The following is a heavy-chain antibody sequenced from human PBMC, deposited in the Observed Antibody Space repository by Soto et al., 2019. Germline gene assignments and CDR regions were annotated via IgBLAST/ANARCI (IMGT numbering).Heavy chain of an antibody. CDR2: ISAYNGNT. CDR3: ARYGGYDVGYYYGMDV. CDR1: GYTFTSYG. V-gene: IGHV1-18*01. J-gene: IGHJ6*02. D-gene: IGHD5-12*01. Sequence: QVQLVQSGAEVKKPGASVKVSCKASGYTFTSYGISWVRQAPGQGLEWMGWISAYNGNTNYAQKLQGRVTMTTDTXTXXAYMELRSLRSDDTAVYYCARYGGYDVGYYYGMDVWGQGTTVTVSS.